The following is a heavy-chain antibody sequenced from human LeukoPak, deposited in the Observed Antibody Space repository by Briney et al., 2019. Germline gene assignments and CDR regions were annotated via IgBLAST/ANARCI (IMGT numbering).Heavy chain of an antibody. D-gene: IGHD2-15*01. CDR3: ARGYCSGSSCYSGFYFDY. V-gene: IGHV3-7*01. Sequence: GGSLRLSCAASGVTFSSYWMSWVRQAPGKGLEWVANIKQDEIEKYFVDSVKGRFTLSRDNAKNSLYLQMNSLGAEDTAVYYCARGYCSGSSCYSGFYFDYWGQGALVTVSS. J-gene: IGHJ4*02. CDR2: IKQDEIEK. CDR1: GVTFSSYW.